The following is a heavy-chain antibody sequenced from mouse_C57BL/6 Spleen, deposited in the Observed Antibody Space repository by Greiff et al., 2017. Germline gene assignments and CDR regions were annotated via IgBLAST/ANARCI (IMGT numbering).Heavy chain of an antibody. CDR2: INPSNGGT. Sequence: QVQLQQPGTELVKPGASVTLSCKASGYTFTSYWMHWVKQRPGQGLEWIGNINPSNGGTNYNEKFKSKATPTVDKSSSTAYMQLSSLTSEDSAVYYCERGNGKFSNYGEYVDVWGTGTTVTVSS. V-gene: IGHV1-53*01. CDR3: ERGNGKFSNYGEYVDV. D-gene: IGHD2-5*01. J-gene: IGHJ1*03. CDR1: GYTFTSYW.